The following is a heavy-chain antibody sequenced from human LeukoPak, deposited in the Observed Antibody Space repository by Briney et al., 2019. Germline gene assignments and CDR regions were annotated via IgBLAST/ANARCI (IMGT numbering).Heavy chain of an antibody. CDR2: IGTAGDT. Sequence: GGSLRLSCATSGFTFSNFDLHWVRQATGEGLEWVSAIGTAGDTYYPDSVKGRFTISRDNAKNSFYLQMDNLRPGDTAVYYCSRGGAPAGYAYDIWGHGTVDTVSS. D-gene: IGHD6-13*01. CDR3: SRGGAPAGYAYDI. J-gene: IGHJ3*02. V-gene: IGHV3-13*01. CDR1: GFTFSNFD.